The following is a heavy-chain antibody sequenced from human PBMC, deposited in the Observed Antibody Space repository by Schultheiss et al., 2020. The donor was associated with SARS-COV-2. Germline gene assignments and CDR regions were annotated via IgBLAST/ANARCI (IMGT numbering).Heavy chain of an antibody. D-gene: IGHD1-26*01. CDR1: GGSISSYY. CDR3: ARDLRVEAWSYYYYYGMDV. CDR2: IYYSGST. J-gene: IGHJ6*02. Sequence: SETLSLTCTVSGGSISSYYWSWIRQPPGKGLEWIGYIYYSGSTNYNPSLKSRVTISVDTSKNQFSLKLSSVTAADTAVYYCARDLRVEAWSYYYYYGMDVWGQGTTVTVSS. V-gene: IGHV4-59*01.